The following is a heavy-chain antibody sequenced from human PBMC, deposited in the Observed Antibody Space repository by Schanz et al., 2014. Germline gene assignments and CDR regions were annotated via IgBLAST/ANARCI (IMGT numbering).Heavy chain of an antibody. CDR2: ISGGGGTT. CDR3: AKDGPGGSGSYSADGGMDV. V-gene: IGHV3-23*01. D-gene: IGHD3-10*01. CDR1: GFNFSDYA. Sequence: EVHLLESGGGLVPPGGSLRLSCAASGFNFSDYAMCWVRQAPGKGLEWVSAISGGGGTTYYTDSGKGRFTIPRDNSKSTLYLQINSLRAEDTAVYYCAKDGPGGSGSYSADGGMDVWGQGTTVTVSS. J-gene: IGHJ6*02.